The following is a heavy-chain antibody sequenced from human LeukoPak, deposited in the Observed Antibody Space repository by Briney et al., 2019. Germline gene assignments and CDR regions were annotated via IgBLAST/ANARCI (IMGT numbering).Heavy chain of an antibody. V-gene: IGHV1-8*01. D-gene: IGHD3-10*01. Sequence: GASVKVSCKASGYTFTSYDINWVRQATGQGLEWMGWMNPNSGNTGYAQKFQGRVTMTRNTSISTAYMELSSLRSEDTAVYYCARPGRYYYGSGSLGSFDYWGQGTLVTVSS. CDR2: MNPNSGNT. CDR3: ARPGRYYYGSGSLGSFDY. J-gene: IGHJ4*02. CDR1: GYTFTSYD.